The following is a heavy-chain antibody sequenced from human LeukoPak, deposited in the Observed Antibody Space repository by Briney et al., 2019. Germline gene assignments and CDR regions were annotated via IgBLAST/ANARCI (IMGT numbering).Heavy chain of an antibody. D-gene: IGHD6-13*01. CDR1: GFTFSSYW. Sequence: GGSLRLSCAASGFTFSSYWMSWVRQAPGEGLEWVAKINQDGTEKAYVDSVRGRFTISRDNAKNSLFLQMNSLRAEDTAVYYCARGPLIAAAGTWWGQGTLVTVPS. J-gene: IGHJ4*02. V-gene: IGHV3-7*03. CDR3: ARGPLIAAAGTW. CDR2: INQDGTEK.